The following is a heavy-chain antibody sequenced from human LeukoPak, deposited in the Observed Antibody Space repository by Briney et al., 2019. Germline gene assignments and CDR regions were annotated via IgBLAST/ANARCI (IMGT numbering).Heavy chain of an antibody. D-gene: IGHD5-24*01. CDR1: GGSFSGYY. Sequence: SETLSLTCAVYGGSFSGYYWSWIRQPPGKGLEWIGEINHSGSTNYNPSLKSRVTISVDTSKNQFSLKLSSVTAADTAVYYCARASPRGEMATIVLGYWGQGTLVTVSS. CDR3: ARASPRGEMATIVLGY. V-gene: IGHV4-34*01. CDR2: INHSGST. J-gene: IGHJ4*02.